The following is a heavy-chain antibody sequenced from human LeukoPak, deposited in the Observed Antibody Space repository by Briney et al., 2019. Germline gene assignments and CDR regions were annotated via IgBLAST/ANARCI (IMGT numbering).Heavy chain of an antibody. CDR3: VGGGDYGENYFDN. J-gene: IGHJ4*02. V-gene: IGHV3-48*01. CDR1: RFTLSRYK. CDR2: ISSSSSTI. D-gene: IGHD4-17*01. Sequence: GGSLTLSCAASRFTLSRYKMNCVPQAPGKGREGFLYISSSSSTIYYADSVKGRFTISRDNAKNSLYLQMNSLKPEDTAVYYCVGGGDYGENYFDNWGQGTLVTVSS.